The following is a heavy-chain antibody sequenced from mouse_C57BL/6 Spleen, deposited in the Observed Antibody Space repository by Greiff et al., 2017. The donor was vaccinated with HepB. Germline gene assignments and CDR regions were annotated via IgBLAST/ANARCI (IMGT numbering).Heavy chain of an antibody. Sequence: EVQLQQSGPELVKPGASVKISCKASGYTFTDYYMNWVKQSHGKSLEWIGDINPNNGGTSYNQKFKGKATLTVDKSSSTAYMELRSLTSEDSAVYYCARSNYYGSPYAMDYWGQGTSVTVSS. V-gene: IGHV1-26*01. D-gene: IGHD1-1*01. CDR1: GYTFTDYY. J-gene: IGHJ4*01. CDR2: INPNNGGT. CDR3: ARSNYYGSPYAMDY.